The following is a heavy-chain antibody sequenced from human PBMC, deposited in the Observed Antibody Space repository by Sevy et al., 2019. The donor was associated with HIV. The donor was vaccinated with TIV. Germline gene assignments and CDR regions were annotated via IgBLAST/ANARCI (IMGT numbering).Heavy chain of an antibody. CDR3: ARTKAYWGGDCFFDY. D-gene: IGHD2-21*02. CDR2: INPNSGGT. V-gene: IGHV1-2*02. CDR1: GYTFTGYY. Sequence: ASVKVSCKASGYTFTGYYMHWVRQAPGQGLEWMGWINPNSGGTNYAQKFQGRVTMTRDTSISTAYMELSRLRSDDTAVYYCARTKAYWGGDCFFDYWGQGTLVTVSS. J-gene: IGHJ4*02.